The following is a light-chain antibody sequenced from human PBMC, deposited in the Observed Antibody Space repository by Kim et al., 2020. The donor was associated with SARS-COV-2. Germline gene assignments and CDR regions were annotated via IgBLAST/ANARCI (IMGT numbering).Light chain of an antibody. Sequence: QSALTQPASVSGSPGQSITISCTGTSSDVGGYDYVSWYQQHPGKAPKLMISDVTKRPSGVSNRFSGSKSGNTASLTISGLQAEDEADYYCSSYTAGSTRVFGGGTKVTVL. V-gene: IGLV2-14*03. CDR3: SSYTAGSTRV. J-gene: IGLJ2*01. CDR2: DVT. CDR1: SSDVGGYDY.